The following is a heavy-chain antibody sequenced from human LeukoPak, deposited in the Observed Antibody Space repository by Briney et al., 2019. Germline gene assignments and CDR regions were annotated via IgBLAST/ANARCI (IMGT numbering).Heavy chain of an antibody. V-gene: IGHV3-7*04. CDR3: ARGFYTYDQ. CDR1: GFTFSTYW. J-gene: IGHJ5*02. Sequence: GGSLRLSCAASGFTFSTYWMTWVRQAPGKGLEWVANTKRDGSEVYYANSVKGHFTISRDNAKNSLYLQMNSLRAEDTAVYYCARGFYTYDQWGQGTLVTVSS. CDR2: TKRDGSEV. D-gene: IGHD5-24*01.